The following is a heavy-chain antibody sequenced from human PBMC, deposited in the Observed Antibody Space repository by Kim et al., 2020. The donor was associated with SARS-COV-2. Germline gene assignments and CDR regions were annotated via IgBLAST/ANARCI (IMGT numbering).Heavy chain of an antibody. D-gene: IGHD2-8*02. CDR2: INGASTDT. J-gene: IGHJ1*01. CDR3: VFGDRITGK. CDR1: GFTFSGYY. V-gene: IGHV3-11*03. Sequence: GGSLRLSCAASGFTFSGYYMSWIRQAPGRGLEWLSYINGASTDTNYVDSVRGRFTISRDNAKNSLYLQMNSLRVEDTAIYYCVFGDRITGKWGQGTLVT.